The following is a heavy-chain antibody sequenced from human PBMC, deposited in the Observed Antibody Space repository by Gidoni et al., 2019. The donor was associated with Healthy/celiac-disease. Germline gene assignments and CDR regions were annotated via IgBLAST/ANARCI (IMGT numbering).Heavy chain of an antibody. Sequence: QVQLVQSGAEVKKPGASVKVSCKASGYTFTSYAMHWGRQAPGQRLEWLGWINAGNGNTKYSQKFQGRVTITRDTSESTAYMELSSLRSEDTAVYYCASQGGPVKRDFDYWGQGTLVTVSS. D-gene: IGHD3-16*01. CDR3: ASQGGPVKRDFDY. CDR2: INAGNGNT. CDR1: GYTFTSYA. J-gene: IGHJ4*02. V-gene: IGHV1-3*01.